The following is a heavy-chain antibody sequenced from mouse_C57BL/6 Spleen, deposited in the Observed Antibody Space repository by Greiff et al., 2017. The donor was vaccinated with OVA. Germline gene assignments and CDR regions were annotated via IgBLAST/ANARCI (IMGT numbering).Heavy chain of an antibody. CDR2: ISSGGDYI. Sequence: EVKLEESGEGLVKPGGSLKLSCAASGFTFSSYAMSWVRQTPEKRLEWVAYISSGGDYIYYADTVKGRFTISRDNARNTLYLQMSSLKSEDTAMYYCTRDGGGYYYGSTLRGYFDYWGQGTTLTVSS. J-gene: IGHJ2*01. V-gene: IGHV5-9-1*02. CDR3: TRDGGGYYYGSTLRGYFDY. D-gene: IGHD1-1*01. CDR1: GFTFSSYA.